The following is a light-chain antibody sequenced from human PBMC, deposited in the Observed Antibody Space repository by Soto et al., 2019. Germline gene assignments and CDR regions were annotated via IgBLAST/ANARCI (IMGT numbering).Light chain of an antibody. V-gene: IGKV3-20*01. Sequence: EIVLTQSPGTLSLSAGERATLSCRASQSVSSSYIAWYQQNPGQAPRLLIYGASSRATGSPDRFSGSGSGTDFTLTISRLEPEDFAVYSYQQYGKSPPFTFGQGTKVEIK. CDR2: GAS. CDR1: QSVSSSY. J-gene: IGKJ2*01. CDR3: QQYGKSPPFT.